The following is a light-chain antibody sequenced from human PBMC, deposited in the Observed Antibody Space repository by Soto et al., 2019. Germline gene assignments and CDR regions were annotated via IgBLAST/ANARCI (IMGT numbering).Light chain of an antibody. CDR3: QQRSNGTVT. CDR1: QSVSSY. Sequence: EIVLTQSPATLSLSPGEGATLSCRASQSVSSYLAWYQQKPGQAPRLLIYDASNRATGIPARFSGSGSGTDFTLIISSLEPEDFAVYYCQQRSNGTVTFGLGTKVEV. J-gene: IGKJ1*01. CDR2: DAS. V-gene: IGKV3-11*01.